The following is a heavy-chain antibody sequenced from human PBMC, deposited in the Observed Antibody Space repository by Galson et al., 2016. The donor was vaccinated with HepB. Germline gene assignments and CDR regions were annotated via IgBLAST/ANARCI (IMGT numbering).Heavy chain of an antibody. CDR2: INSDGSSK. CDR1: GFTFSTYC. CDR3: ARDFKLGAPDYMDV. V-gene: IGHV3-74*01. Sequence: SLRLSCAASGFTFSTYCMHWVRQAPGRGLVWVSRINSDGSSKGFADSLKGRFTISRDHSKNTVDLQIHSLRSEDAAVYFCARDFKLGAPDYMDVWGKGTTVTVS. D-gene: IGHD1-26*01. J-gene: IGHJ6*03.